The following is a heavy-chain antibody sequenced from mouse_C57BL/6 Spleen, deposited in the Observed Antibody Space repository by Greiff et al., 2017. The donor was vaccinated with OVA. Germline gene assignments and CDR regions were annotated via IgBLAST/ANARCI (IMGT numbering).Heavy chain of an antibody. Sequence: VHLVESGPELVKPGASVKISCKASGYAFSSSWMNWVKQRPGKGLEWIGRIYPGDGDTNYNGKFKGKATLTADKSSSTAYMQLSSLTSEDSAVYFCASNYYGSSYFDYWGQGTTLTVSS. CDR2: IYPGDGDT. V-gene: IGHV1-82*01. CDR3: ASNYYGSSYFDY. D-gene: IGHD1-1*01. J-gene: IGHJ2*01. CDR1: GYAFSSSW.